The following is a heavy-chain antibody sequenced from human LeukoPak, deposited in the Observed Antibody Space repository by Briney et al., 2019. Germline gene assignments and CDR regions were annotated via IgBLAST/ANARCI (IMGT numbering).Heavy chain of an antibody. J-gene: IGHJ5*02. V-gene: IGHV4-59*01. D-gene: IGHD3-9*01. CDR1: GGSITPYF. Sequence: PSETLSLTCTVSGGSITPYFWSWIRQPPGKGLEWIGYIYYSGSTNYNPSLKSRVTISVDTSKNQFSLKLSSVTAADTAVYYCARGGYDILTGYYTNWFDPWGQGTLVTVSS. CDR3: ARGGYDILTGYYTNWFDP. CDR2: IYYSGST.